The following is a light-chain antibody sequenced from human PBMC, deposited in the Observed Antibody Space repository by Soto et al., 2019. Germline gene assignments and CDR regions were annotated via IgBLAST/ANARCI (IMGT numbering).Light chain of an antibody. CDR3: QQYYSTPLT. J-gene: IGKJ4*01. CDR2: WAS. CDR1: QSVLYSSNNKNY. V-gene: IGKV4-1*01. Sequence: DLVRTPSPYSLSVSLGARATINCKSSQSVLYSSNNKNYLAWYQQKPGQPPKLLIYWASTRESGVPDRFSGSGSGTDFTLTISSLQAEDVAVYYCQQYYSTPLTFGGVTKVDI.